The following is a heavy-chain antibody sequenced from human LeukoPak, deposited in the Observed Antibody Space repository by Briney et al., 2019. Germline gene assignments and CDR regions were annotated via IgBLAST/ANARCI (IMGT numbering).Heavy chain of an antibody. CDR1: GGSFSGYY. D-gene: IGHD5-24*01. CDR2: INHSGST. CDR3: ARGRGATILGGTRWFDP. J-gene: IGHJ5*02. V-gene: IGHV4-34*01. Sequence: SETLSLTCAVYGGSFSGYYWSWIRQPPGKGLEWIGEINHSGSTNYNPSLKSRVTISVDTSKNQFSLKLSSVTAADTAVYYCARGRGATILGGTRWFDPWGQGTLVTASS.